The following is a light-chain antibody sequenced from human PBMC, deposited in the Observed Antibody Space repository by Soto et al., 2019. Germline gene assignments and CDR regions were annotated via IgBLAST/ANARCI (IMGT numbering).Light chain of an antibody. V-gene: IGLV2-23*01. CDR2: EGS. CDR3: SSYADNLV. CDR1: SSDVGSYNL. Sequence: QSALTQPASVSGSPGQSITISCTGTSSDVGSYNLVSWYQQHPGKAPKLMIYEGSKRPSGVSNRFSGSKSGNTASLTISGLQADDEADYYCSSYADNLVFGGGTKLTVL. J-gene: IGLJ3*02.